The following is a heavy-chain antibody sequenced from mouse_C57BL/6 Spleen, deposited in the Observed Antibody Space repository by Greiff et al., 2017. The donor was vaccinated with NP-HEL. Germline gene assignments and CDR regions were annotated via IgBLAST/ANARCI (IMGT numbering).Heavy chain of an antibody. Sequence: QVQLQQPGAELVRPGSSVKLSCKASGYTFTSYWMQWVKQRPIQGLEWIGNIDPSDSETHYNQKFKDKATLTVDKSSSTAYMQLSSLTSEDSAVYYCARSDGYDGYYDYWGQGTTLTVSS. V-gene: IGHV1-52*01. J-gene: IGHJ2*01. CDR1: GYTFTSYW. CDR2: IDPSDSET. D-gene: IGHD2-3*01. CDR3: ARSDGYDGYYDY.